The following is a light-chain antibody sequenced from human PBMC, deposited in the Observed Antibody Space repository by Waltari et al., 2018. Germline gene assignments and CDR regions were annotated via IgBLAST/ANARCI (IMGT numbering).Light chain of an antibody. V-gene: IGKV3-15*01. J-gene: IGKJ4*02. CDR1: QSFCAN. CDR3: RQYENWPPRT. Sequence: EIVMTQSPATLSVSPGESATVSCRASQSFCANLAWYQQRPAQAPRRLIYDAYTRATGAPPRFSGTGFGTEFALTIRSLRSEDFAVYYCRQYENWPPRTFGGGTKVEIK. CDR2: DAY.